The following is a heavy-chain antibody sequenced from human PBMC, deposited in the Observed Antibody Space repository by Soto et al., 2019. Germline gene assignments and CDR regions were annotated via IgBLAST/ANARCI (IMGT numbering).Heavy chain of an antibody. Sequence: GASVKVSCKASRYTFTSYDIFWVRQSPGQGLEWMGWIKPDSGDTHYAQSFQGRVTMTRDTSINTAYMELNNLVSDDTAVYYCARRSSTYLNEIIYDPWGQGTLVTVSS. CDR1: RYTFTSYD. J-gene: IGHJ5*02. V-gene: IGHV1-2*02. CDR2: IKPDSGDT. D-gene: IGHD2-2*01. CDR3: ARRSSTYLNEIIYDP.